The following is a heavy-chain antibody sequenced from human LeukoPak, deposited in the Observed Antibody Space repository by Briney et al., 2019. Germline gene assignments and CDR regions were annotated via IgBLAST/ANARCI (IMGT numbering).Heavy chain of an antibody. V-gene: IGHV3-7*01. Sequence: GGSLRLSCAASGFTFDSYWMSWVRLAPGKGLGWVANIKQDGNEKYYVDSVKGRFTIYRDNAENSLYLQMNSLRAEDTAVYYCTRDPLTQNDYWGQGTLVTVSS. D-gene: IGHD1-14*01. CDR2: IKQDGNEK. CDR3: TRDPLTQNDY. J-gene: IGHJ4*02. CDR1: GFTFDSYW.